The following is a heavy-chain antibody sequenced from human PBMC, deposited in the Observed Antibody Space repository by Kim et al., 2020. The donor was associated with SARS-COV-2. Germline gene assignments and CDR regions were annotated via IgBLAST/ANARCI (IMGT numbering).Heavy chain of an antibody. D-gene: IGHD6-13*01. CDR2: ISGSGGST. V-gene: IGHV3-23*01. CDR1: GFTFSSYA. Sequence: GGSLRLSCAASGFTFSSYAMSWVRQAPGKGLEWVSAISGSGGSTNYADSVKGRFTISRDNFKNTLYMQMNSLRAEDTAVYYCAKVRSSWYLGDGMDVWGQGTTVTVSS. J-gene: IGHJ6*02. CDR3: AKVRSSWYLGDGMDV.